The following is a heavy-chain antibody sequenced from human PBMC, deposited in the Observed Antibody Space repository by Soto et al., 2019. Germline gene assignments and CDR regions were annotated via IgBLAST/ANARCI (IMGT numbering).Heavy chain of an antibody. D-gene: IGHD2-8*02. Sequence: GGSLRLSCAASGFTFSSYWMAWVRQSPGKGLEWVASMNQHGSDIQYVDSARGRFTISRDNARNLLYLQMNNLRVEDTAIYYCATDTYCPATRYRGHGNSGQGSLVPVSS. CDR2: MNQHGSDI. V-gene: IGHV3-7*03. CDR3: ATDTYCPATRYRGHGN. J-gene: IGHJ4*02. CDR1: GFTFSSYW.